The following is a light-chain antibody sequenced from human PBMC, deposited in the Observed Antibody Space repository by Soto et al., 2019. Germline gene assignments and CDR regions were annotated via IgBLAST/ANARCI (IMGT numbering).Light chain of an antibody. V-gene: IGKV1-39*01. Sequence: DIQMPQSPSSLSASVRARVTITCRASQSIKNYLNWYQQKPGKAPKLLIYAASSLQSGVPSRFSGSGSGTDFTLTISSLQPEDFATYYCQQSYTTPITFGQGTKVDI. CDR3: QQSYTTPIT. J-gene: IGKJ1*01. CDR1: QSIKNY. CDR2: AAS.